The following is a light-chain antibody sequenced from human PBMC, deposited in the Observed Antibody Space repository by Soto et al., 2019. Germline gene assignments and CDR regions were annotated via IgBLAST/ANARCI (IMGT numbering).Light chain of an antibody. Sequence: EVVLTQSPGTLSLSPGERATRSCRASQSVSNNYFAWYQQKPGQAPRLLIFGSSDRATGIPDRFSGSGSGKDFTLTISRLEPEDFAVYYCQQYGSSPPYTFGQGTKLEIK. CDR3: QQYGSSPPYT. J-gene: IGKJ2*01. CDR2: GSS. V-gene: IGKV3-20*01. CDR1: QSVSNNY.